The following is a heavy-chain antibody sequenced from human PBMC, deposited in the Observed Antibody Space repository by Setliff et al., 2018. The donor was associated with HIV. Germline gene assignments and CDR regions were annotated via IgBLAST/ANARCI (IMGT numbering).Heavy chain of an antibody. D-gene: IGHD1-26*01. V-gene: IGHV5-51*01. J-gene: IGHJ4*02. CDR1: EYSFRNYW. CDR3: ARRESGSYYGRLEY. Sequence: PGESLKISCKGSEYSFRNYWIAWVRQVPGKGLEWMGIIYPGDSDTRYSPSFQGQVTMSADKSINTAYLQWSSLKASDTAVYFCARRESGSYYGRLEYWGQGTLVTVSS. CDR2: IYPGDSDT.